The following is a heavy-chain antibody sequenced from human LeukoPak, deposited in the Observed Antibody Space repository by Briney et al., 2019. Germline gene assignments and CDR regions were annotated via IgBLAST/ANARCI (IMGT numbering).Heavy chain of an antibody. V-gene: IGHV4-39*07. CDR2: IYYSGST. D-gene: IGHD6-13*01. CDR1: AGFVSNSNYY. J-gene: IGHJ5*02. CDR3: ARDRGSWSRSNWFDP. Sequence: SETLSLTCTVSAGFVSNSNYYWGWIRQPPGKGLEWIGSIYYSGSTYYNPSLKSRVTISVDTSKNQFSLKLSSVTAADTAVYYCARDRGSWSRSNWFDPWGQGTLVTVSS.